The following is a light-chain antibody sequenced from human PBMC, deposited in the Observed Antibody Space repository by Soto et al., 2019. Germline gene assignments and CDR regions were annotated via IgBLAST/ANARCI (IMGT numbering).Light chain of an antibody. J-gene: IGKJ1*01. CDR1: QSVSSSY. CDR3: QQYNNWPPGT. V-gene: IGKV3D-15*01. CDR2: GAS. Sequence: ESVLTQSPCTLSLSPGERATLSCRASQSVSSSYLAWYQQKPGQAPRLLIYGASSRATGIPARFSGSGSGAEFTLTISSLQSEDFAVYYCQQYNNWPPGTLGQGTKVDIK.